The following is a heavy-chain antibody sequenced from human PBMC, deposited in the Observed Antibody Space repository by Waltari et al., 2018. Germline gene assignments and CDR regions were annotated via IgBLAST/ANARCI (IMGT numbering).Heavy chain of an antibody. D-gene: IGHD1-26*01. CDR3: ARDKGVWEGDTQYFGMDV. J-gene: IGHJ6*02. CDR1: GFTFDAYG. V-gene: IGHV3-9*01. Sequence: EVQLVESGGGLVQPGRSLRLSCAASGFTFDAYGSPWVRPAPGKGLEWVSGITWNTYSIAYADSVKGRFTISRDNAKNSMYLQMNSLRVEDTALYFCARDKGVWEGDTQYFGMDVWGQGTTVTVSS. CDR2: ITWNTYSI.